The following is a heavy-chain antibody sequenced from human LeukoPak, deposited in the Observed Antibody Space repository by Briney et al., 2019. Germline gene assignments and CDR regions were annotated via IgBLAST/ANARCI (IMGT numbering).Heavy chain of an antibody. Sequence: WIXXVRQLPGXGLEWMGIINPGDSDTRYSPSFQGHVTISVDKSIGTAYLQWSSLKASDTAMYYCASPDILTGRGFAFDISGQGTLVTVSS. CDR1: W. D-gene: IGHD3-9*01. V-gene: IGHV5-51*01. J-gene: IGHJ3*02. CDR3: ASPDILTGRGFAFDI. CDR2: INPGDSDT.